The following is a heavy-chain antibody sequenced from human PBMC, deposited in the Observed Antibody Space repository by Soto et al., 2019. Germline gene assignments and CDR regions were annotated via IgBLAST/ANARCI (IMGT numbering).Heavy chain of an antibody. V-gene: IGHV4-30-4*01. CDR3: AREVRGYCSSTSCPQNYYYYGMDV. CDR1: GGSISSGDYY. CDR2: IYYSGST. J-gene: IGHJ6*02. D-gene: IGHD2-2*01. Sequence: SETLSLTCTVSGGSISSGDYYWSWIRQPPGKGLAWIGYIYYSGSTYYNPSLKSRVTISVDTSKNQFSLKLSSVTAADTAVYYCAREVRGYCSSTSCPQNYYYYGMDVWGQGTTVTVSS.